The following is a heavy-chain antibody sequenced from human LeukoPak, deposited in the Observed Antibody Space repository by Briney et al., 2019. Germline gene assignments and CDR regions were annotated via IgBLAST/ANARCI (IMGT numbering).Heavy chain of an antibody. CDR3: ARGPQRQWLVQEWFDP. CDR2: IYYSGRT. CDR1: GGSISSTSYY. D-gene: IGHD6-19*01. J-gene: IGHJ5*02. Sequence: SETLSLTCTVSGGSISSTSYYWGWIRQPPGKGLEWIGSIYYSGRTYYNPSLKSRVTISVDTSKNQFSLKLSSVTAADTAVYYCARGPQRQWLVQEWFDPWGQGTLVTVSS. V-gene: IGHV4-39*07.